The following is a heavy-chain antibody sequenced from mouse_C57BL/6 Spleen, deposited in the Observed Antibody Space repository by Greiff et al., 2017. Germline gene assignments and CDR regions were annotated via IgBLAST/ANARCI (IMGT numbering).Heavy chain of an antibody. V-gene: IGHV8-12*01. D-gene: IGHD1-1*01. CDR2: IYWDDDK. CDR3: ARRYYYGSSYRGAMDY. CDR1: GFSLSTSGMG. Sequence: QVTLKESGPGILQSSQTLSLTCSFSGFSLSTSGMGVSWIRQPSGKGLEWLAHIYWDDDKRYNPSLKSRLTISKDTSRNQVFLKITSVDTADTATYYCARRYYYGSSYRGAMDYWGQGTSVTVSS. J-gene: IGHJ4*01.